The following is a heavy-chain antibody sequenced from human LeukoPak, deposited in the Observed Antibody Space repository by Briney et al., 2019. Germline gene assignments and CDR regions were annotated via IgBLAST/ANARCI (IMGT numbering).Heavy chain of an antibody. CDR1: GXTFSTYA. CDR2: VSSNVYST. V-gene: IGHV3-64D*09. D-gene: IGHD6-19*01. J-gene: IGHJ4*02. Sequence: GGSLRLSCSASGXTFSTYAMHWVRQAPGKGLESVSSVSSNVYSTHYADSVKGRFAISRDNSKNTLYLQMSSLRTEDTAVYYCVKDSKSSGWYVPPNFDYWGQGTLVTVSS. CDR3: VKDSKSSGWYVPPNFDY.